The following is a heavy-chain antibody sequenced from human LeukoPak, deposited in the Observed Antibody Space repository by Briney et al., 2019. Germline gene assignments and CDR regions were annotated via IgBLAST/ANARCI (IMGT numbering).Heavy chain of an antibody. CDR3: ASLRAYSSSLPPGGY. Sequence: PSETLSLTCAVYGGSFSGYYWSWIRQPPGKGPEWIGEINHSGSTNYDPSLKSRVTISVDTSKNQFSLKLSSVTAADTAVYYCASLRAYSSSLPPGGYWGQGTLVTVSS. D-gene: IGHD6-13*01. CDR2: INHSGST. CDR1: GGSFSGYY. J-gene: IGHJ4*02. V-gene: IGHV4-34*01.